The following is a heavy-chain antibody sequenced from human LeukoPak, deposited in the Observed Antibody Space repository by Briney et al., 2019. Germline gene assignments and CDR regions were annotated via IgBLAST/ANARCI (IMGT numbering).Heavy chain of an antibody. J-gene: IGHJ4*02. CDR2: ISAFNGNT. V-gene: IGHV1-18*01. CDR1: GYSFTSYG. CDR3: AREPGLARSTFFDY. Sequence: ASVKVSCKASGYSFTSYGVSWVRQAPGQWLEWMGWISAFNGNTNYAQKFRGRVTMTTEASTSTAYMELRSLRSDDTAFYYCAREPGLARSTFFDYWGQGTLVTVST. D-gene: IGHD3-16*01.